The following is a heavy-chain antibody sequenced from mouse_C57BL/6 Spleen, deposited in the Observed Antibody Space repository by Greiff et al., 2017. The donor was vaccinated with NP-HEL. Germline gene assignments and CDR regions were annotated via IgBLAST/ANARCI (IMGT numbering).Heavy chain of an antibody. J-gene: IGHJ4*01. V-gene: IGHV1-69*01. D-gene: IGHD2-1*01. Sequence: QVQLQQPGAELVMPGASVKLSCKASGYTFTSYWMHWVKQRPGQGLEWIGEIDPSDSYTNYNQKFKGKSTLTVDKSSSTAYMQLSSLTSEDSAVYYCAKNYGNLYAMDYWGQGTSVTVSS. CDR2: IDPSDSYT. CDR3: AKNYGNLYAMDY. CDR1: GYTFTSYW.